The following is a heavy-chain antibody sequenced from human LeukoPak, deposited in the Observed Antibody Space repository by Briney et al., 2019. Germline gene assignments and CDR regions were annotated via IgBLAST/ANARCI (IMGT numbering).Heavy chain of an antibody. Sequence: ASVKVSCKASGYTFTSYYIHLVRQAPGQGLEWMGIINPSGGSTSYAQKFQDRVTMTRNMTTSTVYMELRSLRSEDMVVYYCARDYYDSSGYSDGTPSPSTCWGQGTLVTVSS. CDR2: INPSGGST. CDR1: GYTFTSYY. D-gene: IGHD3-22*01. V-gene: IGHV1-46*01. J-gene: IGHJ4*02. CDR3: ARDYYDSSGYSDGTPSPSTC.